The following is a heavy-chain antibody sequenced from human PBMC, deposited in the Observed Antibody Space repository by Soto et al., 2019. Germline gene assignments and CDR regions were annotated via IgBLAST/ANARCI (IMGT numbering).Heavy chain of an antibody. V-gene: IGHV1-18*01. CDR1: GYTFTSYG. Sequence: QVQLVQSGAEVKKPGASVKVSCKASGYTFTSYGISWVRQAPGQGLEWMGWISAYNGNTNYAQKLQGRVTMTTDTSTSTAYMKLMSLRSADTAVYYCASNYIWGSYRSGIDDWGKGTLVNVST. CDR3: ASNYIWGSYRSGIDD. CDR2: ISAYNGNT. J-gene: IGHJ4*02. D-gene: IGHD3-16*02.